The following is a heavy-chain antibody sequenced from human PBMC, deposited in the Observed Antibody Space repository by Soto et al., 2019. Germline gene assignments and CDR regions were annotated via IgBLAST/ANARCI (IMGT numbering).Heavy chain of an antibody. J-gene: IGHJ4*02. CDR1: GFTFSNFA. V-gene: IGHV3-23*01. Sequence: QLLESGGGFVQPGGSLRLSCVASGFTFSNFAMAWVRQAPGEGLEWVSAISGSGDDTFYADSMKGRFTISRDNSKDTRYLQINSLRAEDTAVYYCATPTPKTGPTFGFWGQGTLVTVSS. CDR3: ATPTPKTGPTFGF. D-gene: IGHD1-1*01. CDR2: ISGSGDDT.